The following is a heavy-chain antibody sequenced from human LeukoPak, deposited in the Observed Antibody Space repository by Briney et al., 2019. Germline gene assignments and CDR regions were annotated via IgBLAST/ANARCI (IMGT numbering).Heavy chain of an antibody. J-gene: IGHJ4*02. CDR1: GGSISSGGYS. D-gene: IGHD6-19*01. CDR2: IYYSGST. CDR3: ARSRRLVRGFDY. V-gene: IGHV4-30-4*07. Sequence: SETLSLTCAVSGGSISSGGYSWSWIRQPPGKGLEWTGYIYYSGSTYYNPSLKSRVTISVDTSKNQFSLKLSSVTAADTAVYYCARSRRLVRGFDYWGQGTLVTVPS.